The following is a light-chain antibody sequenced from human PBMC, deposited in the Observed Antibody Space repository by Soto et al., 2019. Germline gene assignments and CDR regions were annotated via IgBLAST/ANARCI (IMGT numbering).Light chain of an antibody. CDR1: SSDIGLYNY. CDR3: SSLSTTSTPIV. J-gene: IGLJ1*01. CDR2: EVN. V-gene: IGLV2-14*01. Sequence: QSVLSRPASMSVSPGQSITIPCTGASSDIGLYNYVSWYQHHPGKAPKLLISEVNVRPSGLSDRFSASKAGNTASLTISGLQPEDEAYYYCSSLSTTSTPIVFGSGTKVTVL.